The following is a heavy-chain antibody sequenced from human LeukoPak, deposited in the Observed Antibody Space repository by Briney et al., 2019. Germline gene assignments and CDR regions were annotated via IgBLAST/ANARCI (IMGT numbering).Heavy chain of an antibody. CDR2: INPNLGDT. CDR3: ARGSYRYEDRGLGP. J-gene: IGHJ5*02. CDR1: GYTFTSYY. V-gene: IGHV1-8*03. D-gene: IGHD3-16*02. Sequence: ASVKVSCTASGYTFTSYYIDWVRQAPGQGLEWMGWINPNLGDTDYAHNFQGKVTFTRNTALSTVYMELRSLTSDGTAVYYCARGSYRYEDRGLGPWGQGTLVTVSS.